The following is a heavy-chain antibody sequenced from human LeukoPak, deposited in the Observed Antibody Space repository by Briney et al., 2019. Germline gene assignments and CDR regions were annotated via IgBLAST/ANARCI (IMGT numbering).Heavy chain of an antibody. D-gene: IGHD1-1*01. J-gene: IGHJ4*02. CDR1: GFTFSNYW. Sequence: GGSLRLSCVASGFTFSNYWIYWVRQAPGKGLVWVSRISRDGSSTAYADSVKGRFTISRDNAKNTLFLQMNSLRAEDTAVYHCATYNWNYEADYWGQGTLVTVSS. CDR2: ISRDGSST. V-gene: IGHV3-74*01. CDR3: ATYNWNYEADY.